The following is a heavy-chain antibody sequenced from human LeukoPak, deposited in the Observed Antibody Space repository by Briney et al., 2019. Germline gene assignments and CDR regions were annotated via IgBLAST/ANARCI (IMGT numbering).Heavy chain of an antibody. CDR1: GYTFTGYY. Sequence: ASVKVSCKASGYTFTGYYMHWVRQAPGQGIEWMGWINPNSGGTNYAQKFQGRVTMTRDTSISTAYMELSRLRSDDTAVYYCARGIAVAGHNWFDPWGQGTLVTVSS. CDR3: ARGIAVAGHNWFDP. D-gene: IGHD6-19*01. J-gene: IGHJ5*02. V-gene: IGHV1-2*02. CDR2: INPNSGGT.